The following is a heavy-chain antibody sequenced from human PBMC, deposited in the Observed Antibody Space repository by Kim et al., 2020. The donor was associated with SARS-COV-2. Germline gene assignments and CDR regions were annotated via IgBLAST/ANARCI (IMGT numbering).Heavy chain of an antibody. J-gene: IGHJ4*02. Sequence: GGSLRLSCAASGFTFSSYAMSWVRQAPGKGLEWVSAISGSCGRTYYADSVKSRFTISRDNSKNTLYLQMNSLRAEDTAVYYCAKAHRTGDFDCWGQGTLVTVSS. V-gene: IGHV3-23*01. D-gene: IGHD7-27*01. CDR1: GFTFSSYA. CDR3: AKAHRTGDFDC. CDR2: ISGSCGRT.